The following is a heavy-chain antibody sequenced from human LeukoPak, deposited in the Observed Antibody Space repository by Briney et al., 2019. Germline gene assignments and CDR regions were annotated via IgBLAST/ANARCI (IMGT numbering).Heavy chain of an antibody. CDR2: ISDSSGYT. CDR3: ARDRVGGSYVFDI. J-gene: IGHJ3*02. V-gene: IGHV3-11*06. CDR1: GFPLSDYY. D-gene: IGHD1-26*01. Sequence: PGGSLRLSCAASGFPLSDYYVSWIRQAPGKGLEWVSYISDSSGYTKDADSVKGRFTISRDNAKKSLYLQMNSLRAEDTAVYYCARDRVGGSYVFDIWGQGKMVTVSS.